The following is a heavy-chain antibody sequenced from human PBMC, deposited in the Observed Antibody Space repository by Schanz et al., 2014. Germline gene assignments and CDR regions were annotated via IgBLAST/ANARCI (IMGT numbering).Heavy chain of an antibody. CDR1: GYTFSDYG. J-gene: IGHJ6*03. D-gene: IGHD2-2*02. V-gene: IGHV1-69*09. Sequence: QVQLVQSGDEVKKPGASVKVSCKTSGYTFSDYGITWVRQAPGQGLEWMGRIIPILGIANYAQNFPCRVTITADKSSSTASMELSSLRSEDTAVYYCAGTYCSSTSCYTGYYYMDVWGKGTTVTVSS. CDR2: IIPILGIA. CDR3: AGTYCSSTSCYTGYYYMDV.